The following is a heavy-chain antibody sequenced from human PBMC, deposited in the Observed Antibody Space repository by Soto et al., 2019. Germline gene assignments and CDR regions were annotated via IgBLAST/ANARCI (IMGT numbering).Heavy chain of an antibody. Sequence: SETLSLTCTVSGGSISSYYWSWIRQPPGKGLEWIGYIYYSGSTNYSPSLKSRVTISVDTSKNQFSLKLSPVTAADTAVYYCARWTVTTDYYYGLDVWGQGATVTVSS. CDR3: ARWTVTTDYYYGLDV. D-gene: IGHD4-17*01. CDR2: IYYSGST. CDR1: GGSISSYY. J-gene: IGHJ6*02. V-gene: IGHV4-59*01.